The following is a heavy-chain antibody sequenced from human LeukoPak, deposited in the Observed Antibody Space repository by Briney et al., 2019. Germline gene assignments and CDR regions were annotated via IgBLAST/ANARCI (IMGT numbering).Heavy chain of an antibody. V-gene: IGHV1-2*02. CDR3: ARDRPTGLYYDILTGHNWFDP. CDR2: INPNSGGT. CDR1: GNTFTSYG. Sequence: ASVKVSCKASGNTFTSYGISWVRQAPGQGLEWMGWINPNSGGTNYAQKFQGRVTMTRDTSISTAYMELSRLRSDDTAVYYCARDRPTGLYYDILTGHNWFDPWGQGTLVTVSS. D-gene: IGHD3-9*01. J-gene: IGHJ5*02.